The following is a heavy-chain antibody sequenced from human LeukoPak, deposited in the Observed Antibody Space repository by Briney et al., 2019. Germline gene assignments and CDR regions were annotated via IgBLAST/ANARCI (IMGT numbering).Heavy chain of an antibody. CDR3: ARRVATTGIYGFDI. CDR2: IYYSGST. V-gene: IGHV4-30-4*01. J-gene: IGHJ3*02. D-gene: IGHD6-13*01. CDR1: GGSISSGDYY. Sequence: SETLSLTCTVSGGSISSGDYYWSWIRQPPGKGLEWIGYIYYSGSTYYNPSLKSRVTISGDTSKNQFSLKLSSVTAADTAVYYCARRVATTGIYGFDIWGQGTMVTVSS.